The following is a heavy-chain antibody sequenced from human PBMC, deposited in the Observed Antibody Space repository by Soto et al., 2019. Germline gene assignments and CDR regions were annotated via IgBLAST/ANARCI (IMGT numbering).Heavy chain of an antibody. V-gene: IGHV4-39*01. CDR3: AENWNWGSLVH. J-gene: IGHJ4*02. CDR2: IYNDGST. CDR1: GGSMSSGDCD. Sequence: SETLSLTCTVSGGSMSSGDCDWRWNHQPPGNGLEWIGEIYNDGSTNYNHSLKSRVTISVDTPKNQFSLKLSSVTAADTSVYDCAENWNWGSLVHWGQGTLVTVSS. D-gene: IGHD7-27*01.